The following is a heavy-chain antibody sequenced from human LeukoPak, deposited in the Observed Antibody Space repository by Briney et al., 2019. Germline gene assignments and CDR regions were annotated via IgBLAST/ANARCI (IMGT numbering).Heavy chain of an antibody. CDR3: ARGPNSNWSGLDF. Sequence: GGSLRLSCAASGFTFINYAMTWVRQAPGKGLEWVSAITTGDGNTYYADSVKGRFTISRDNAKNTLYLQVNNLRAEDTAVYYCARGPNSNWSGLDFWGQGTLLTVSS. CDR2: ITTGDGNT. V-gene: IGHV3-23*01. CDR1: GFTFINYA. D-gene: IGHD6-6*01. J-gene: IGHJ4*02.